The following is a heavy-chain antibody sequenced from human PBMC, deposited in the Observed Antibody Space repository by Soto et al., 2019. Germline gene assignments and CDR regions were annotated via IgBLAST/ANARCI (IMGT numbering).Heavy chain of an antibody. D-gene: IGHD3-10*02. Sequence: QVQLVQSGAEVKEPGDSVRVSCEASGYTFTAYYIHWVRQAPGQGLEWMGWINPKFGDTTYAQDFQGRVSMTRDTSIRTVYMELSRLTSDDTAIYYCARNMDYYYGRGSGNGHGVWGQGTTVTVFS. J-gene: IGHJ6*02. CDR2: INPKFGDT. CDR3: ARNMDYYYGRGSGNGHGV. V-gene: IGHV1-2*02. CDR1: GYTFTAYY.